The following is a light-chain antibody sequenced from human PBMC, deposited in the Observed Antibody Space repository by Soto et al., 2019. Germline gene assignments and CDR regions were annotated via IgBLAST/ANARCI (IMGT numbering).Light chain of an antibody. CDR3: SSYTSSSPYV. V-gene: IGLV2-14*01. Sequence: QSALTQPASVSGSPGQSITISCTGTSSDVGGYNYVSWYQQHPGKAPKLMIYDVSNRPSGVSNRFSGSKSGNTASLTISGHQAEDEADYYCSSYTSSSPYVFGPGTKLTVL. CDR1: SSDVGGYNY. CDR2: DVS. J-gene: IGLJ1*01.